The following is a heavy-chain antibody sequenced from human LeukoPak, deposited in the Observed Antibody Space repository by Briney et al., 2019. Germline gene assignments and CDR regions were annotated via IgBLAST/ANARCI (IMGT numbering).Heavy chain of an antibody. CDR2: ISAYNGNT. CDR3: ATSSSWFDAFDI. V-gene: IGHV1-18*01. CDR1: GYTFTSYG. Sequence: ASVKVSCKTSGYTFTSYGISWVRQAPGQGLEWMGWISAYNGNTNYAQKLQGRVTMTTDTSTSTAYMELRSLRSDDTAVYYCATSSSWFDAFDIWGQGTMVTVSS. D-gene: IGHD6-13*01. J-gene: IGHJ3*02.